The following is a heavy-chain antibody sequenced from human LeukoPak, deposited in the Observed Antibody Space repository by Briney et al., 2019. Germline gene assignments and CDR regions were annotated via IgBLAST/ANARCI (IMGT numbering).Heavy chain of an antibody. Sequence: PSQTLSLTCTFSVGSISSGGYSWSWIRQPPGKGLEWIGNIHHSGGTYYNPSLKSRLTISVDRSRNQFSLTLNSVTAADTAAYFCARDLPLAAAAKDVFDLWGQGTLVTVSS. CDR3: ARDLPLAAAAKDVFDL. D-gene: IGHD6-13*01. CDR1: VGSISSGGYS. J-gene: IGHJ3*01. V-gene: IGHV4-30-2*01. CDR2: IHHSGGT.